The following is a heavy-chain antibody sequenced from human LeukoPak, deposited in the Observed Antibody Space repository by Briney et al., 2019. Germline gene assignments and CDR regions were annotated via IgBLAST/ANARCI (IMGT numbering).Heavy chain of an antibody. CDR1: GFTFSNAW. D-gene: IGHD3-10*01. CDR2: IKSKTDGGTT. CDR3: TTSYYGSGSYYWVPYYYYYYYMDV. V-gene: IGHV3-15*01. J-gene: IGHJ6*03. Sequence: PGGSLRLSCAASGFTFSNAWMSWVRQAPGKGLEWVGRIKSKTDGGTTDYAAPVKGRFTISRDDSKNTLYLQMNSLKTEDTAVYYCTTSYYGSGSYYWVPYYYYYYYMDVWGKGTTVTISS.